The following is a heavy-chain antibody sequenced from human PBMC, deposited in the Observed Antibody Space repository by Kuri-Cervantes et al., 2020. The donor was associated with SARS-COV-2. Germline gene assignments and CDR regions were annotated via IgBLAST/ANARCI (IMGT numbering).Heavy chain of an antibody. D-gene: IGHD5-18*01. CDR2: INPNSGGT. J-gene: IGHJ6*03. Sequence: ASVKVSCKASGYTFTGYYMHWVRQAPGQGLEWMGWINPNSGGTNYAQKFQGRVTMTRDTSISTAYMELSRLRSDDTAVYYCARGSWGTAMGLGGYYYYYMDVWGRGTTVTVSS. CDR1: GYTFTGYY. CDR3: ARGSWGTAMGLGGYYYYYMDV. V-gene: IGHV1-2*02.